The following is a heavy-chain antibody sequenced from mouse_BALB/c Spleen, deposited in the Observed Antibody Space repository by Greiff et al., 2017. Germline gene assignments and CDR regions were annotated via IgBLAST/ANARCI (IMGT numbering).Heavy chain of an antibody. V-gene: IGHV1-69*01. CDR1: GYTFTDYW. D-gene: IGHD4-1*01. Sequence: QVHVKQPGAELVMPGASVKMSCKASGYTFTDYWMHWVKQRPGQGLEWIGAIDTSDSYTSYNQKFKGKATLTVDESSSTAYMQLSSLTSEDSAVYYCARGLGRRYFDYWGQGTTLTVSS. CDR2: IDTSDSYT. CDR3: ARGLGRRYFDY. J-gene: IGHJ2*01.